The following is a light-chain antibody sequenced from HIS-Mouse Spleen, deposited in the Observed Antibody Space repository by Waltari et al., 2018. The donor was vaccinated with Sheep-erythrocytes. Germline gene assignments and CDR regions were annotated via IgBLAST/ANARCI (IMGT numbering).Light chain of an antibody. J-gene: IGKJ4*01. CDR2: KAS. V-gene: IGKV1-5*03. CDR1: QCISSW. CDR3: QQYNSYSPLT. Sequence: DIQLTQSPSTLSASVGDRVTLTCRASQCISSWLAWYQQKPGKAPKLLIYKASSLESGVPSRFSGSGSGTEFTLTISSLQPDDFATYYCQQYNSYSPLTFGGGTKVEIK.